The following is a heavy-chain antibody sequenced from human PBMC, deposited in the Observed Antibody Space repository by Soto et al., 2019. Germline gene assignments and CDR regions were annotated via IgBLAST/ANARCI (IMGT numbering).Heavy chain of an antibody. Sequence: PGGSLRLSCAASGFTFSSYSMNWVRQAPGKGLEWVSSISSSSSYIYYADSVKGRFTISRDNAKNSLYLQMNSLRAEDTAVYYCARDPLWFGDLLRAFDIWGQGTMVTVSS. CDR2: ISSSSSYI. CDR1: GFTFSSYS. V-gene: IGHV3-21*01. D-gene: IGHD3-10*01. CDR3: ARDPLWFGDLLRAFDI. J-gene: IGHJ3*02.